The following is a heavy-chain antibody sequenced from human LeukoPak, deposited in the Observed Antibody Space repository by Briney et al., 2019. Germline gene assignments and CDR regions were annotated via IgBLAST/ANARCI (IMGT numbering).Heavy chain of an antibody. CDR3: ARGFYDSSGYSSPFDY. CDR1: GGSISSHY. D-gene: IGHD3-22*01. CDR2: IYYSGST. V-gene: IGHV4-59*11. J-gene: IGHJ4*02. Sequence: PSETLSLTCTVSGGSISSHYWSWIRQPPGKGLEWIGYIYYSGSTNYNPSLKSRVTISVDTSKNQFSLRLTSVTAADTAVYYCARGFYDSSGYSSPFDYWGQGTLDTVSS.